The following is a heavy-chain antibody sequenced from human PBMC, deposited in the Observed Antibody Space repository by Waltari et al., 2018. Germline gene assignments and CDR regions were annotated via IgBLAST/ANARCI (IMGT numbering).Heavy chain of an antibody. J-gene: IGHJ3*01. CDR1: GYRFTDYY. CDR3: VTALGDRSSASRPFDV. Sequence: EVQLLQSGTELKKPGSTVKISCQVSGYRFTDYYIHWVQQAPGKGPQWMGLVEPEDGETIYAERVQGRGTIRADTSTETAFMELSSLTSDDTAVYYCVTALGDRSSASRPFDVWGLGTLITVSS. CDR2: VEPEDGET. D-gene: IGHD3-10*01. V-gene: IGHV1-69-2*01.